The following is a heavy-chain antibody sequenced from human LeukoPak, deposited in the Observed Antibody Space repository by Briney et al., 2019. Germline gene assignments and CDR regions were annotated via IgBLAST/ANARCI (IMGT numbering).Heavy chain of an antibody. V-gene: IGHV4-59*01. J-gene: IGHJ3*02. CDR2: IYYSGST. D-gene: IGHD3-22*01. CDR1: GGSISSYY. Sequence: SETLSLTRTVSGGSISSYYWSWIRQPPGKGLEWIGYIYYSGSTNYNPSLKSRVTISVDTSKNQFSLKLSSVTAADTAVYYCARGGLARDRDAFDIWGQGTTVTVSS. CDR3: ARGGLARDRDAFDI.